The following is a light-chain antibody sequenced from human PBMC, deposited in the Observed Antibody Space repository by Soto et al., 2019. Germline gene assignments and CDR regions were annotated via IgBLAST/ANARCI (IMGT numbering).Light chain of an antibody. CDR1: QSVGNN. V-gene: IGKV3-15*01. CDR3: HQYDDWPPYT. J-gene: IGKJ2*01. Sequence: EIEMTQSPATLSLSPGERATVSCRASQSVGNNLAWYQQKSGQAPRLLIYGAYTRAAGVPAPFSGTGSGTEFTLTISSLQSEDFAVYYCHQYDDWPPYTFGQGTKLEFK. CDR2: GAY.